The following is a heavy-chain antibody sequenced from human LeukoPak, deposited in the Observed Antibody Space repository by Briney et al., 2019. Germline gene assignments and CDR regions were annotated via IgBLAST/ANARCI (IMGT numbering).Heavy chain of an antibody. CDR1: GFTFSSYG. D-gene: IGHD3-3*01. J-gene: IGHJ6*02. CDR2: ISYDGSNK. V-gene: IGHV3-30*18. Sequence: GGSLRLSCAASGFTFSSYGMHWVRQAPGKGLEWVAVISYDGSNKHYADSVKGRFTISRDNSKNTLYLQMNSLRAEDTAVYYCAKIMRRITIRDGMDVWGQGTTVTVSS. CDR3: AKIMRRITIRDGMDV.